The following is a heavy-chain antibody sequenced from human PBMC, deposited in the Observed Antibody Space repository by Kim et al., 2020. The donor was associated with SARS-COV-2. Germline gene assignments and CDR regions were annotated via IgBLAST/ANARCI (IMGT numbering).Heavy chain of an antibody. D-gene: IGHD6-13*01. J-gene: IGHJ6*03. CDR3: ARDFGYSSSWYYPHYYYYMDV. V-gene: IGHV7-4-1*02. CDR2: INTNTGNP. CDR1: GYTFTSYA. Sequence: ASVKVSCKASGYTFTSYAMNWVRQAPGQGLEWMGWINTNTGNPTYAQGFTGRFVFSLDTSVSTAYLQISSLKAEDTAVYYCARDFGYSSSWYYPHYYYYMDVWGKGTTVTVSS.